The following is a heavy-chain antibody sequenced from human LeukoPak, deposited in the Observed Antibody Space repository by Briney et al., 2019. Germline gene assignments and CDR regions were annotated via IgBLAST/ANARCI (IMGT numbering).Heavy chain of an antibody. V-gene: IGHV4-59*01. CDR2: IYYSGST. CDR1: GGSISSYY. CDR3: ARVGSLRVWFGEPRYYYFDY. J-gene: IGHJ4*02. Sequence: SETLSLTCTVSGGSISSYYWSWIRQPPGKGLEGIGYIYYSGSTNYNPSLKSRVTISVDTSKNQFSLKLSSVTAADTAVYYCARVGSLRVWFGEPRYYYFDYWGQGTLVTVSS. D-gene: IGHD3-10*01.